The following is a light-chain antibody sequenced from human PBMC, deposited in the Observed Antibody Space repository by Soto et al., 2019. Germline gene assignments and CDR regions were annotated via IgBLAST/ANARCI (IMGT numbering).Light chain of an antibody. CDR1: QSVVYNSNNKNY. CDR2: WAS. Sequence: THSPDALSVSLGARVTIKCRSSQSVVYNSNNKNYFSWYQQKPGQPPKVLIYWASTRESGVPDRFSGSGSGTDFTLTISSLQAEDAAVYYCQQCYTTPWTFGQGTKVDIK. V-gene: IGKV4-1*01. J-gene: IGKJ1*01. CDR3: QQCYTTPWT.